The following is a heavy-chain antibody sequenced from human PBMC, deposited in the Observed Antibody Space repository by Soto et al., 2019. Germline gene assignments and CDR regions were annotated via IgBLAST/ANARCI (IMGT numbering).Heavy chain of an antibody. V-gene: IGHV3-74*01. J-gene: IGHJ4*02. Sequence: SGGSLRLSCAASGFTFSSYWMHWVRQAPGKGLVWVSRINSDGSSTSYAASVKGRFTISRDNAKNTLYLQMNSLRAEDTAVYYCARAGGELPTNEFDYWGQGTLVTVSS. D-gene: IGHD1-26*01. CDR3: ARAGGELPTNEFDY. CDR1: GFTFSSYW. CDR2: INSDGSST.